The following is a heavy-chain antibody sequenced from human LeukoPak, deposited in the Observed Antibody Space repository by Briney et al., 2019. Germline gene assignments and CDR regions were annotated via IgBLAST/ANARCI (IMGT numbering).Heavy chain of an antibody. D-gene: IGHD5-18*01. J-gene: IGHJ4*02. V-gene: IGHV4-59*01. CDR3: ARGVVYNYGYPYFDY. CDR2: VSDSDNS. CDR1: GGSISNYY. Sequence: PSETLSLTCIVSGGSISNYYWNWIRQSPGKGLEWIGYVSDSDNSNYSPSLKSRLTLSLDTSQNQFSLRLSSVTAADSAVYFCARGVVYNYGYPYFDYWGRGTLVTVSS.